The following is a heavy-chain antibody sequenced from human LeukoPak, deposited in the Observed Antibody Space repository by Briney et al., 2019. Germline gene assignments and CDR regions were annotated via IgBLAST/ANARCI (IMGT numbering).Heavy chain of an antibody. CDR3: ARELGAADADTSVDY. CDR2: IYSCGAA. D-gene: IGHD6-13*01. V-gene: IGHV3-66*01. Sequence: PGGSLRLSCAASGFTVSDNYMSWVRPTPGKGLEWISVIYSCGAAYYADPVKGRFNISRDISKNTLYPQMHRLRAEDTAVYYCARELGAADADTSVDYWGQGTLVTVSS. CDR1: GFTVSDNY. J-gene: IGHJ4*02.